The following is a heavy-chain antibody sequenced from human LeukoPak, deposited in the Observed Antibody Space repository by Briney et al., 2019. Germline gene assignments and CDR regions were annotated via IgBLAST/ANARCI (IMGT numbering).Heavy chain of an antibody. CDR3: VRAPYCSSTSCYGGLDY. Sequence: SVKVSCKASGGTFSSYAISWVRQAPGQGLEWMGGIIPIFGTANYAQKFQGRVTITTDESTSTAYMELSSLRSEDTAVYYCVRAPYCSSTSCYGGLDYWGQGTLVTVSS. CDR1: GGTFSSYA. D-gene: IGHD2-2*01. J-gene: IGHJ4*02. CDR2: IIPIFGTA. V-gene: IGHV1-69*05.